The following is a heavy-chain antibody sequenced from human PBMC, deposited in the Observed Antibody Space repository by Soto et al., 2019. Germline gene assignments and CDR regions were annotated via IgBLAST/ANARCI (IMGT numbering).Heavy chain of an antibody. J-gene: IGHJ4*02. D-gene: IGHD3-22*01. CDR3: ARETYDSSGAGTLFDY. Sequence: PSETLSLTCTVSGGSISSGGYYWSWIRQHPGKGLEWIGYIYYSGSTYYNPSLKSRVTISVDTSKNQFSLKLSSVTAADTAVYYCARETYDSSGAGTLFDYWGQGTLVTVSS. V-gene: IGHV4-30-4*08. CDR1: GGSISSGGYY. CDR2: IYYSGST.